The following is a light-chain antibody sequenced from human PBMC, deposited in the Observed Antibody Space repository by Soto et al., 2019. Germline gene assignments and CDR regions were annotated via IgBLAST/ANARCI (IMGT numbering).Light chain of an antibody. CDR2: GAS. CDR3: QQYGSSSWT. CDR1: QSVSSSY. J-gene: IGKJ1*01. V-gene: IGKV3-20*01. Sequence: EIVLTQSPGTLSLSPGERATLSCRASQSVSSSYLAWYQQKPGQAPRLLIYGASSRATGIPDRFSGSGSETDFPLTISRLEPEDFAVYYSQQYGSSSWTFGQGTKVEIK.